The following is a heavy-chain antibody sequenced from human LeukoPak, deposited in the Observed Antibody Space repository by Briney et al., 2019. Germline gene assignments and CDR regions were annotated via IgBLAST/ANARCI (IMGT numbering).Heavy chain of an antibody. J-gene: IGHJ4*02. CDR3: ASGHHSESYKPDY. D-gene: IGHD3-10*01. Sequence: GGSLRLSCAASGFTVSSNYMSWVRQAPGKGLEWVSVIYSGGNTYYADSVKGRFTISRDNSKNTLYLQMNSLRAEDTAVYYCASGHHSESYKPDYSGQGTLVTASS. V-gene: IGHV3-53*01. CDR2: IYSGGNT. CDR1: GFTVSSNY.